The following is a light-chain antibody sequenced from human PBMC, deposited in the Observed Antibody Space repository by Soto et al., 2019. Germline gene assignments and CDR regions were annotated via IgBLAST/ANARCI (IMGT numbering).Light chain of an antibody. CDR3: SSYTTNTTPQLV. CDR1: SSDVGGYNY. Sequence: QSALTQPASVSGSPGQSITISCTGTSSDVGGYNYVSWYQHPPGKAPKLIIYDVSNRPSGVSYRFSGSKSGNTASLTISGLQPEDESDYYCSSYTTNTTPQLVFRTGTKVNV. J-gene: IGLJ1*01. CDR2: DVS. V-gene: IGLV2-14*03.